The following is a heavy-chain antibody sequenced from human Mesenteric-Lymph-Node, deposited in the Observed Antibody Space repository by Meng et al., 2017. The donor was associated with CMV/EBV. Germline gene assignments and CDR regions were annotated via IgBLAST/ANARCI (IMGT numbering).Heavy chain of an antibody. CDR1: GYSFTTYG. V-gene: IGHV1-3*01. CDR2: INVGNGDT. CDR3: ASCSSTGCPY. D-gene: IGHD2-2*01. Sequence: SRKACGYSFTTYGMHWVRQAPGQRLEWMGWINVGNGDTEYSQKFQGRVIITRDTSASTAYMELSSLRSEDAAVYFCASCSSTGCPYWGQGTLVTVSS. J-gene: IGHJ4*02.